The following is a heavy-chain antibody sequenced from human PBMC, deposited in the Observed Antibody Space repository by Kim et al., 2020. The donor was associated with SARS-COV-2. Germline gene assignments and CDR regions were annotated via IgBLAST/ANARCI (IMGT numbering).Heavy chain of an antibody. V-gene: IGHV4-34*01. CDR1: GGSFSGYY. D-gene: IGHD6-13*01. J-gene: IGHJ6*02. CDR2: INHSGST. Sequence: SETLSLTCAVYGGSFSGYYWSWIRQPPGKGLEWIGEINHSGSTNYNPSLKSRVTISVDTSKNQFSLKLSSVTAADTAVYYCARGRSGWAAAAPYYYYGMDVWGQGTTVTVSS. CDR3: ARGRSGWAAAAPYYYYGMDV.